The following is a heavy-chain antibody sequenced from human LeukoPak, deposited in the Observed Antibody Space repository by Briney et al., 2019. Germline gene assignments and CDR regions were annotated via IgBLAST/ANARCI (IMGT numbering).Heavy chain of an antibody. V-gene: IGHV1-69*13. CDR1: GGTFSSYA. Sequence: ASVKVSCKASGGTFSSYAISWVRQAPGQGLEWMGGIIPIFGTANYAQKFQGRVTITADESTSTAYMELRSLRSDDTAVYYCARGGGYSYGAGSFDYWGQGTLVTVSS. CDR3: ARGGGYSYGAGSFDY. D-gene: IGHD5-18*01. J-gene: IGHJ4*02. CDR2: IIPIFGTA.